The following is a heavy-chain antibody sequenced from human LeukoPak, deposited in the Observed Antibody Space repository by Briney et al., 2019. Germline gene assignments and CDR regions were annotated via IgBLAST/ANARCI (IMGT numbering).Heavy chain of an antibody. Sequence: ASVKVSCKASGYTFTNYGISWARQAPGQGLEWMGWISAYNGNTNYAQKIQGRVTMTTDTFTSTAYMELRSLRSDDTAVYYCARDPSVVVTAPNGWFDPWGQGTLVTVSS. J-gene: IGHJ5*02. V-gene: IGHV1-18*01. CDR3: ARDPSVVVTAPNGWFDP. CDR2: ISAYNGNT. D-gene: IGHD2-21*02. CDR1: GYTFTNYG.